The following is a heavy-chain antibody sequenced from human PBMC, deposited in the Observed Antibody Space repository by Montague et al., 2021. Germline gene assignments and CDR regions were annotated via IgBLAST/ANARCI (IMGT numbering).Heavy chain of an antibody. J-gene: IGHJ6*03. Sequence: SLRLSCAASGFTFSLYATSWVRQAPGKGLEWVSRINGFGTNTYYADSVKGRFSISRDNFKNTLDLQMNSLRAEDTAVYYCAKDSVSSWAAPYYYYMDVWGKGTTVTVSS. CDR1: GFTFSLYA. CDR3: AKDSVSSWAAPYYYYMDV. CDR2: INGFGTNT. D-gene: IGHD6-13*01. V-gene: IGHV3-23*01.